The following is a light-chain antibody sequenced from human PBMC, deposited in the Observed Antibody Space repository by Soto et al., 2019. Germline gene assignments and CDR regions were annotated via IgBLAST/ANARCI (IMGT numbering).Light chain of an antibody. J-gene: IGLJ1*01. CDR3: QVWDSSSDHYV. V-gene: IGLV3-21*02. CDR1: NIGSKS. CDR2: DDS. Sequence: SYELTQPPSVSVAPGQTARITCGGNNIGSKSVHWYQQEPGQAPVLVVYDDSDRPSGTPERFSGSNSGNTATLTISRVEAGDEADYYCQVWDSSSDHYVFGTGTKVTVL.